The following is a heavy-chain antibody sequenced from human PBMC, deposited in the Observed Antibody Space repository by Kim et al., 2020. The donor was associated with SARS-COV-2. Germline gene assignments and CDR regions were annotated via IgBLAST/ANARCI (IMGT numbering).Heavy chain of an antibody. CDR1: GGTFSSYA. CDR2: IIPIFGTG. D-gene: IGHD5-12*01. V-gene: IGHV1-69*13. J-gene: IGHJ6*02. Sequence: SVKVSCKASGGTFSSYAISWVRQAPGQGLEWMGGIIPIFGTGKYRQKFQGRVTITADESTSTAYMELSSLRSEDTAVYYCARSIGYDSYYYYGMDVWGQGATVTGS. CDR3: ARSIGYDSYYYYGMDV.